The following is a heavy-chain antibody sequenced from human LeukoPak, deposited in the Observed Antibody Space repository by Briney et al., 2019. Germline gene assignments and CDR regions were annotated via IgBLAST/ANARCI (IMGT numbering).Heavy chain of an antibody. CDR1: GFTFGDYA. CDR3: TRGATIAAPIVIDY. CDR2: IRSKSYGGTT. J-gene: IGHJ4*02. V-gene: IGHV3-49*04. Sequence: AGGSLRLSCTASGFTFGDYAMGWVRQAPGKGLEWVGFIRSKSYGGTTDYAASVKGRFTISRDDSKSVAYLQMNSLKTEDTAVYYCTRGATIAAPIVIDYWGQGTLVTVSS. D-gene: IGHD5-12*01.